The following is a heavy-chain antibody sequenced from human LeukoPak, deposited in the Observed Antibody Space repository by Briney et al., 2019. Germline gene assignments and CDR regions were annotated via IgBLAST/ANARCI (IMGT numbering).Heavy chain of an antibody. D-gene: IGHD3-3*01. CDR2: INTDGSST. CDR1: GFTFSSYW. Sequence: GGSLRLSCAASGFTFSSYWMHWVRQAPGKGLVWVSRINTDGSSTSYADSVKGRFTISRDNAKNTLYLQMNSLRAEDTAVYYCARASAYDFWSGYYHDYWGQGTLVTVSS. V-gene: IGHV3-74*01. CDR3: ARASAYDFWSGYYHDY. J-gene: IGHJ4*02.